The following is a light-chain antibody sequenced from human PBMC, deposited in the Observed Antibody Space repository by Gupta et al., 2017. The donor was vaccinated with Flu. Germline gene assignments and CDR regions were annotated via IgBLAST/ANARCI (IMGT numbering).Light chain of an antibody. CDR1: QSVRRY. CDR2: DAS. Sequence: SLSESVGDKSTPSCRARQSVRRYFNWYEQNPRKAAQRLIYDASSSQRGATSISSGSGGVTDGTVTIITRQPEDSEDYYFQQTYTYHPSITFGGGTKVEI. V-gene: IGKV1-39*01. CDR3: QQTYTYHPSIT. J-gene: IGKJ4*01.